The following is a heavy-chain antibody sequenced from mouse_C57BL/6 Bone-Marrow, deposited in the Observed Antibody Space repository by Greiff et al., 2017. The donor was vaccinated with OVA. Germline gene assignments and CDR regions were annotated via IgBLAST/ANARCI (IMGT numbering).Heavy chain of an antibody. V-gene: IGHV1-55*01. CDR1: GYTFTSYW. CDR2: IYPGSGST. Sequence: QVHVKQPGAELVKPGASVKMSCKASGYTFTSYWITWVKQRPGQGLEWIGDIYPGSGSTNYNEKFKSKATLTVDTSSSTAYMQLSSLTSEDSAVYYCARSNYDYEGDYWSQGTSVTVSS. CDR3: ARSNYDYEGDY. J-gene: IGHJ4*01. D-gene: IGHD2-4*01.